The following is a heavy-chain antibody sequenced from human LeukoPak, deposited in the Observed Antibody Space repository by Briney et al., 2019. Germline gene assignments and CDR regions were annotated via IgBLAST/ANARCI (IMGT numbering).Heavy chain of an antibody. CDR2: ISGSGYNI. V-gene: IGHV3-48*03. CDR3: ARVARDVVVVAATMDV. Sequence: PGGSLRLSCAGSGFTFSSYEMNWVRQAPGKGLEWVSYISGSGYNIYCADSVKGRFTISRDNAKNSLYLQMNSLRAEDTAVYYCARVARDVVVVAATMDVWGQGTTVTVSS. D-gene: IGHD2-15*01. J-gene: IGHJ6*02. CDR1: GFTFSSYE.